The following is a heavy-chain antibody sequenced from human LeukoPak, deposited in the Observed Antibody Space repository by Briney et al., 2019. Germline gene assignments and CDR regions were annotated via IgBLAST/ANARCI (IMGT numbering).Heavy chain of an antibody. CDR1: GFTFSSYA. Sequence: GGCLRLSCAASGFTFSSYAMSWVRQAPGKGLEWVSGISSSGGSTYYADSVKGRFTISRDNAKKSLYLQMKSLRAEDTAVYYCARGTLYYGSESYDYWGQGTLVAVSS. V-gene: IGHV3-23*01. D-gene: IGHD3-10*01. J-gene: IGHJ4*02. CDR3: ARGTLYYGSESYDY. CDR2: ISSSGGST.